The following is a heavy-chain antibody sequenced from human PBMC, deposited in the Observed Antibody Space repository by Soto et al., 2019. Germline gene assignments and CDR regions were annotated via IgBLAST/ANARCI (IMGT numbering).Heavy chain of an antibody. CDR1: GGSISSYY. J-gene: IGHJ6*02. D-gene: IGHD6-13*01. V-gene: IGHV4-59*12. CDR3: ARERPGIAAAGPSNYYGMDV. CDR2: IYYSGST. Sequence: SETLSLTCTVSGGSISSYYWSWIRQPPGKGLEWIGYIYYSGSTYYNPSLKSRVTISVDTSKNQFSLKLSSVTAADTAVYYCARERPGIAAAGPSNYYGMDVWGQGTTVTVSS.